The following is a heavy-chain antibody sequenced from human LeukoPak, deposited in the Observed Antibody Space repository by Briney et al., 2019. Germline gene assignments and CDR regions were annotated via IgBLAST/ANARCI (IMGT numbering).Heavy chain of an antibody. D-gene: IGHD3-9*01. CDR3: ARDLVDILTGYHYGMDV. V-gene: IGHV3-13*01. CDR1: GFTFSSYD. Sequence: GGSLRLSCAASGFTFSSYDMHWVRQATGKGLEWVSAIGTAGDTYYPGSVKGRFTISRENAKNSLYLQMNSLRAGDTAVYYCARDLVDILTGYHYGMDVWGQGTTVTVPS. J-gene: IGHJ6*02. CDR2: IGTAGDT.